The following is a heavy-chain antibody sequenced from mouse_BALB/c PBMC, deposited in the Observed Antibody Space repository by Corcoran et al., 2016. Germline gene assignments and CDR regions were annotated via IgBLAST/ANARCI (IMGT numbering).Heavy chain of an antibody. CDR1: GYAFSSYW. J-gene: IGHJ1*03. CDR2: IYPGDGDT. CDR3: ARCPITTVGYFDV. D-gene: IGHD1-1*01. Sequence: QVQLQQSGAELVKPGASVKISCKASGYAFSSYWMNWVKQRPGKGLEWIGQIYPGDGDTNYNGKFKGKATLTADKSSSTAYMQLSSLTSEDSAVYFCARCPITTVGYFDVWGTGTTVTVSS. V-gene: IGHV1-80*01.